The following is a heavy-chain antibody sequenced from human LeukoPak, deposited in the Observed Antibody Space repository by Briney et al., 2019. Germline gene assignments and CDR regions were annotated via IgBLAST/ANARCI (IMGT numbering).Heavy chain of an antibody. CDR1: GGSISSYY. J-gene: IGHJ4*02. V-gene: IGHV4-59*01. D-gene: IGHD6-19*01. CDR2: IYYSGST. Sequence: SETLSLTCTVSGGSISSYYWSWIRQPPGKGLEWIAYIYYSGSTNYNPSLKSRVTISVDTSKNQFSLKLSSVTAADTAVYYCARDRRRYSSGWYDFDYWGQGTLVTVSS. CDR3: ARDRRRYSSGWYDFDY.